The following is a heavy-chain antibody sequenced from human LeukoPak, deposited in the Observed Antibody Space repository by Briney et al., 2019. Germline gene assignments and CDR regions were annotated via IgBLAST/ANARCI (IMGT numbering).Heavy chain of an antibody. Sequence: SETLSLTCSVSGGSISRNYWTWIRQPPGKGLEWIGFIYYSGSTNYNPSLRSRVTISVDTSKNQFSLKLSSVTAADTAVYYCARARLTGYSSSWGAFDIWGQGTMVTVSS. V-gene: IGHV4-59*01. D-gene: IGHD6-13*01. CDR3: ARARLTGYSSSWGAFDI. CDR1: GGSISRNY. J-gene: IGHJ3*02. CDR2: IYYSGST.